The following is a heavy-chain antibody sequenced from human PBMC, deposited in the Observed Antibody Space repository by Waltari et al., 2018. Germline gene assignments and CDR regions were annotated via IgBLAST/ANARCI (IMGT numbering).Heavy chain of an antibody. CDR2: ISGRGGTT. Sequence: EAKLLESGGDFVHPGGSLRLSCVVPGVTLSNSAMRGVRPAPGKGLGGVSGISGRGGTTYYTEAVKGRFTISRDHSKNMLYLQMSSLRGDDTAVYYCAKEGGRWLVANWGDFWGQGTLVTVSS. D-gene: IGHD6-19*01. J-gene: IGHJ5*01. V-gene: IGHV3-23*01. CDR1: GVTLSNSA. CDR3: AKEGGRWLVANWGDF.